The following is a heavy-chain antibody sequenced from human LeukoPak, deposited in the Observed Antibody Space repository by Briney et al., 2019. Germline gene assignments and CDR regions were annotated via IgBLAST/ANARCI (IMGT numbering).Heavy chain of an antibody. CDR3: ARDGPTPDYYYYMDV. J-gene: IGHJ6*03. D-gene: IGHD2-15*01. Sequence: ASVKVSCKASGYTFTSYYMHWVRQAPGQGLEWMGIINPTGGSTSYAQKFQGRVTMTRDTSTSTVYMELSSLRSEDTAVYYCARDGPTPDYYYYMDVWGKGTTVTVSS. CDR1: GYTFTSYY. CDR2: INPTGGST. V-gene: IGHV1-46*01.